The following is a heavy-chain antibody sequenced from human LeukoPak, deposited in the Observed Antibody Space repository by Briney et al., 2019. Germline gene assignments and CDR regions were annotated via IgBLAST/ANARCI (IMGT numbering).Heavy chain of an antibody. D-gene: IGHD3-22*01. V-gene: IGHV3-21*01. Sequence: GGSLRLPCAASGFTFSSYSMNWVRQAPGKGLEWFSSSSSSSSYIYYADSVKGRFTISRDNAKNSLYLQMNSLRAEDTAVYYCARAPYYYDSSGYSPIDYWGQGTLVTVSS. CDR2: SSSSSSYI. CDR1: GFTFSSYS. CDR3: ARAPYYYDSSGYSPIDY. J-gene: IGHJ4*02.